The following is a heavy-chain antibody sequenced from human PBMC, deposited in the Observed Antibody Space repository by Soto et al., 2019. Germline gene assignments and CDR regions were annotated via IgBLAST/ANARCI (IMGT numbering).Heavy chain of an antibody. CDR3: ARDGAVSGDSSGYPENDNWFDP. D-gene: IGHD3-22*01. Sequence: QVQLVESGGGVVQPGRSLRLSCAASGFTFSSYAMHWVRQAPGNGLEWVAVISYDGSNKYYADSVKGRFTISRDNSKNTLYLQMNSLRAEDTDVYYCARDGAVSGDSSGYPENDNWFDPWGQGTLVTVSS. J-gene: IGHJ5*02. V-gene: IGHV3-30-3*01. CDR2: ISYDGSNK. CDR1: GFTFSSYA.